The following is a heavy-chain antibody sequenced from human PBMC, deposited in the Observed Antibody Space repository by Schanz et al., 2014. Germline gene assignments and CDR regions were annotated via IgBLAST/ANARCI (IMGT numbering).Heavy chain of an antibody. CDR2: IYSGIGA. CDR3: AREQIMAAAGLVDY. V-gene: IGHV3-66*01. J-gene: IGHJ4*01. D-gene: IGHD6-13*01. CDR1: GFTFSSYA. Sequence: EVQLVESGGGLVQPGGSLRLSCGGSGFTFSSYAMSWVRQAPGKGLEWVSVIYSGIGAYYADSVKDRFTVSRDNSKNTVYLQMNRLRAEDTAVYYCAREQIMAAAGLVDYWGHGTLVTVSS.